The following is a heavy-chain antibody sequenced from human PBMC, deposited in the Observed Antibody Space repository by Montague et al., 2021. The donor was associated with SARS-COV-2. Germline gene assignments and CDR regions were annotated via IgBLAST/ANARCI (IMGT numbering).Heavy chain of an antibody. V-gene: IGHV3-48*02. Sequence: SLRLSCAASGFNFSSYDVNWVRQAPGKGLEWVSYITSRTTTIYYADSVKGRFTISRDNAKNSLYLQMNGLRDEDTAVYYCATDLCTTSGCSDDAFHIWGQGTMVTVSS. D-gene: IGHD2/OR15-2a*01. CDR2: ITSRTTTI. J-gene: IGHJ3*02. CDR3: ATDLCTTSGCSDDAFHI. CDR1: GFNFSSYD.